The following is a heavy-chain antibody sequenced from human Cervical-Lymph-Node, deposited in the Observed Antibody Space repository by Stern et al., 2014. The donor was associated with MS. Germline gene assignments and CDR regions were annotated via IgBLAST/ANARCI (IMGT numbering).Heavy chain of an antibody. D-gene: IGHD5-12*01. Sequence: EVQLLESGGGLVQPGGSLRLSCAASGFTFSSYDMHWVRQATGKGLEWVSAIGTAGDTYYPGSVKVRFTISRENAKNSLYLQMNSLRAGDTAVYYCARGYSGYDYPVFFDYWGQGTLVTVSS. J-gene: IGHJ4*02. CDR2: IGTAGDT. CDR3: ARGYSGYDYPVFFDY. CDR1: GFTFSSYD. V-gene: IGHV3-13*01.